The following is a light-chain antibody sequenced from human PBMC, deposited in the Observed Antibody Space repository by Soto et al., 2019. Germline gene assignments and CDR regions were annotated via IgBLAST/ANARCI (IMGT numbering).Light chain of an antibody. CDR2: GTS. CDR3: LQSGRSPGFT. CDR1: QNINSRY. Sequence: EIVLTQSPGTLSLSPGERATLSSRASQNINSRYLAWYQQKPGQAPRLLIYGTSSRATGIPDRFSGSGSGTAFTLTISRLEPEDSAVFYFLQSGRSPGFTFGPGTKVDIK. V-gene: IGKV3-20*01. J-gene: IGKJ3*01.